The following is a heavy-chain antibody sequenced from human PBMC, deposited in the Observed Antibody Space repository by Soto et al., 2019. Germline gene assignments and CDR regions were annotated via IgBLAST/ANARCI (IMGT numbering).Heavy chain of an antibody. D-gene: IGHD1-26*01. CDR3: AIITGARGWFDP. Sequence: SETLSLTCPVSGGSISSLYWSWIRPPPGKGLEWIGYIYYSGSTNYNPSLKSRVTISVGTSKSQFSLKLSSVTAADTAVYYCAIITGARGWFDPWGQGSLVTVSS. CDR1: GGSISSLY. V-gene: IGHV4-59*11. J-gene: IGHJ5*02. CDR2: IYYSGST.